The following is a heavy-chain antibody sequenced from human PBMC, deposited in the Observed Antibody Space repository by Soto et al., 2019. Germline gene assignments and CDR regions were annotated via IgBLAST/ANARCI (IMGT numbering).Heavy chain of an antibody. Sequence: EVQLLESGGGLVQPGGSLRLSCAASGFTFSSYAMSWVRQAPGKGLEWVSAISGSGGSTYYADSVKGRFTISRDNSKNRLELQLNSRGDGETHVDYCAKDRGCGCSSRTKGGKVGYWGQGTLVTVSA. CDR3: AKDRGCGCSSRTKGGKVGY. V-gene: IGHV3-23*01. D-gene: IGHD2-2*01. CDR1: GFTFSSYA. J-gene: IGHJ4*02. CDR2: ISGSGGST.